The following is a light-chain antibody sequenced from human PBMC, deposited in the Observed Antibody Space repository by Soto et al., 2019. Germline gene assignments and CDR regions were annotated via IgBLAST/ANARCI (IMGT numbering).Light chain of an antibody. J-gene: IGLJ2*01. V-gene: IGLV2-14*01. CDR1: SIDVGGYNY. CDR2: EVI. CDR3: SSYTSSSTFVV. Sequence: QSALTQPASVSGSPGQSITISCTRTSIDVGGYNYVSWYQQHPGKAPKLMIYEVISRPSGVSNRFSGSKSGNTASLTISGLQAEDEADYYCSSYTSSSTFVVFGGGTKLTVV.